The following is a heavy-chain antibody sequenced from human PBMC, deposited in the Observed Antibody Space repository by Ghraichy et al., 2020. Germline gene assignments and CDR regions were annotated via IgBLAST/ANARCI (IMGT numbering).Heavy chain of an antibody. V-gene: IGHV3-33*01. J-gene: IGHJ4*02. CDR3: TRDGSESMDRFDY. Sequence: GGSLRLSCAASGFTFSTYGMHWVRQAPGKGLEWVAVIWSDGSNKYYADSVKGRFTISRDNSKNTLYLQMNSLRAEDTAVYYCTRDGSESMDRFDYWGQGTLVTVAS. D-gene: IGHD3-10*01. CDR2: IWSDGSNK. CDR1: GFTFSTYG.